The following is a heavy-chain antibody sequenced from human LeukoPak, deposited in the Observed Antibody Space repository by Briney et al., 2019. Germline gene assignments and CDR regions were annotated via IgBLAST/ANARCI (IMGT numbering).Heavy chain of an antibody. CDR3: ANSVGATYSDY. D-gene: IGHD1-26*01. CDR2: ISGSGGST. CDR1: GFTFSSYG. J-gene: IGHJ4*02. Sequence: GGSLRLSCAASGFTFSSYGMSWVRQAPGKGLEWVSAISGSGGSTYYADSVKGRFTISRDNSKNTLYLQMNSLRAEDTAVYYCANSVGATYSDYWGQGTLVTVSS. V-gene: IGHV3-23*01.